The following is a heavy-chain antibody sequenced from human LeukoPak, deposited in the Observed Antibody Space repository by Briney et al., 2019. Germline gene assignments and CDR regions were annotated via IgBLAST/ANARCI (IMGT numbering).Heavy chain of an antibody. J-gene: IGHJ6*02. CDR1: GGSISSYY. V-gene: IGHV4-59*01. Sequence: SETLSLTCTVSGGSISSYYWSWIRQPPGKGLEWIGYIYYSGSTNYNPSLKSRVTISVDTSKNQFSLKLSSVTAADTAVYYCARASLSGSTSSDYYYGMDVWGQGTTVTVS. CDR3: ARASLSGSTSSDYYYGMDV. CDR2: IYYSGST. D-gene: IGHD2-2*01.